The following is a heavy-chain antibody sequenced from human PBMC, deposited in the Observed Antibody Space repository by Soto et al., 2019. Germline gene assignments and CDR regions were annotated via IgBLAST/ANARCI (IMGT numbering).Heavy chain of an antibody. D-gene: IGHD3-10*01. CDR2: ISYDGSNK. CDR1: GFAFSSYA. V-gene: IGHV3-30-3*01. CDR3: ARALSGSGY. Sequence: QVQLVESGGGVVQPGRSLRLSCAASGFAFSSYAMHWVRQAPGKGLEWVAVISYDGSNKYYADSVKGRFTISRDNSKNTRYRQMNSLRAEDTDVYYCARALSGSGYWGQGTLVTVSS. J-gene: IGHJ4*02.